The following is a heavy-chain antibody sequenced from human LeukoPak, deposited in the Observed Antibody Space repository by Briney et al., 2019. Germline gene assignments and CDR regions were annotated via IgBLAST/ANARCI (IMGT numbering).Heavy chain of an antibody. CDR1: GGSVSSGSYY. Sequence: SETLSLTCTVSGGSVSSGSYYWSWIRQPPGKGLEWIGYIYHSGSTYYNPSLKGRVTISVDRSKNQFSLELSSVTAADTAVYYCARVRGATRANAFDIWGQGTMVTVSS. J-gene: IGHJ3*02. V-gene: IGHV4-30-2*01. CDR2: IYHSGST. D-gene: IGHD1-26*01. CDR3: ARVRGATRANAFDI.